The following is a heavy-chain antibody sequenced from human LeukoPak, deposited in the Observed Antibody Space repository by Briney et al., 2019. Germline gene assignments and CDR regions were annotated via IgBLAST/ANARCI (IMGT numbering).Heavy chain of an antibody. V-gene: IGHV3-7*01. CDR3: AKDELELVPAAIIDY. CDR2: IKEDGSEK. D-gene: IGHD2-2*01. CDR1: GFICSNVY. J-gene: IGHJ4*02. Sequence: GGSLRLSCAASGFICSNVYMTWVRQAPGKGLEWVANIKEDGSEKYYVDSVKGRFTISRDNAKNSLYLQMNSLRVEDTAVYYCAKDELELVPAAIIDYWGQGTLVTVSS.